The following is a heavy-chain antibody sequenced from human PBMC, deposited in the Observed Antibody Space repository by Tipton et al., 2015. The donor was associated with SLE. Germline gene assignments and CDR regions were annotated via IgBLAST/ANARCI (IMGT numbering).Heavy chain of an antibody. CDR3: ARRVYGVGDLYYFDH. CDR1: GGSISSHN. J-gene: IGHJ4*02. V-gene: IGHV4-34*01. D-gene: IGHD3-3*01. CDR2: INHSGST. Sequence: TLSLTCTVSGGSISSHNWSWIRQPPGKGLEWIGEINHSGSTNYNPSPKSRVAISLDTSKNQFSLKLSSVTAADTAVYYCARRVYGVGDLYYFDHWGQGKLVTVSS.